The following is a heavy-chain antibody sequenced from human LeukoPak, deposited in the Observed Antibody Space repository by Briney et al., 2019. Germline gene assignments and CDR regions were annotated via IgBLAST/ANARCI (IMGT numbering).Heavy chain of an antibody. J-gene: IGHJ4*02. V-gene: IGHV5-51*01. D-gene: IGHD5-12*01. Sequence: GESLKISCKGSGYNFPNYWIGWVRQMPGKGLEWMGIVYPGDDSDTRYSPSFQGQVTFSADKSISTAYLHWSSLKASDTAMYYCARERGGSGYDSGLDFDYWGQGTLVTVSS. CDR3: ARERGGSGYDSGLDFDY. CDR2: VYPGDDSDT. CDR1: GYNFPNYW.